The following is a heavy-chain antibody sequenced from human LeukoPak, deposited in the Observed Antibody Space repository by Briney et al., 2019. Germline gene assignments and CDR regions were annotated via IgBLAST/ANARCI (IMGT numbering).Heavy chain of an antibody. V-gene: IGHV1-18*01. CDR2: ISAYNGNT. D-gene: IGHD3-9*01. J-gene: IGHJ3*02. Sequence: ASVKVSCKASGYTFTSYGISWVRQAPGQGLEWMGWISAYNGNTNYAQKLQGRVTMTTDTSTSTAYMELRSLRSDDTAVYYCARVVIDWDLAWAFDIWGQGTMVTVSS. CDR3: ARVVIDWDLAWAFDI. CDR1: GYTFTSYG.